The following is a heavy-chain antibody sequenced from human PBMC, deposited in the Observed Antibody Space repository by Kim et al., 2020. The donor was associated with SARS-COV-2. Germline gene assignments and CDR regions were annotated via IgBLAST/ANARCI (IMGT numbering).Heavy chain of an antibody. CDR2: ISWNSGSI. V-gene: IGHV3-9*01. CDR1: GFTFDDYA. Sequence: GGSLRLSCAASGFTFDDYAMHWVRQAPGKGLEWVSGISWNSGSIGYADSVKGRFTISRDNAKNSLYLQMNSLRAEDTALYYCAKDADEGFDYWGQGTLVT. CDR3: AKDADEGFDY. J-gene: IGHJ4*02.